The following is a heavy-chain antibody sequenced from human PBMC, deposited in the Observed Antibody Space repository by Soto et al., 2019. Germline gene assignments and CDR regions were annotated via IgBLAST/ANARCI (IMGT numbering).Heavy chain of an antibody. V-gene: IGHV3-21*01. D-gene: IGHD6-19*01. Sequence: GSLRLSCTASGFTFSNNWMHWVRQAPGKGLEWVSSITSSSSYINYADSVKGRFTTSRDNAKTSLYLQMNSLRAEDTAVYYCAREPGVSSGWYVDYWGQGTLVTVSS. CDR1: GFTFSNNW. CDR2: ITSSSSYI. CDR3: AREPGVSSGWYVDY. J-gene: IGHJ4*02.